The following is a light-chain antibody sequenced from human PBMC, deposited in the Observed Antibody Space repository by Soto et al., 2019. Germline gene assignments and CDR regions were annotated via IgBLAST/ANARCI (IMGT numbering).Light chain of an antibody. V-gene: IGLV2-14*01. CDR2: DVS. J-gene: IGLJ1*01. Sequence: QSVLTQPASVSGSPGQSITISCTGTSSDVGGYNYVSWYQQHPGKAPKLMICDVSNRPSGVSNRFSGSKSGNTASLTISELQAEEEADYYCSSYTSSSTLLYVFGTGTKVTVL. CDR1: SSDVGGYNY. CDR3: SSYTSSSTLLYV.